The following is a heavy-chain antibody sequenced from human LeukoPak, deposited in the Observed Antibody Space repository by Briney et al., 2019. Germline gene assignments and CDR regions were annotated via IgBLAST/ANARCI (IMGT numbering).Heavy chain of an antibody. J-gene: IGHJ4*02. V-gene: IGHV1-2*02. D-gene: IGHD1-26*01. CDR1: GYTFTGYY. Sequence: ASVKVSCKASGYTFTGYYMHWVRQAPGQGLEWMGWINPNSGGTNYAQKFQGRVTMTRDTSISTAYMELSRLRSDDTAVYYCARENSGSYYVGDFDYWGQGTLVTVSS. CDR2: INPNSGGT. CDR3: ARENSGSYYVGDFDY.